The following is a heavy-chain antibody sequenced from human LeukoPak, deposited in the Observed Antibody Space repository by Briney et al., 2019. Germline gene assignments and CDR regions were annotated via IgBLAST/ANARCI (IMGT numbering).Heavy chain of an antibody. V-gene: IGHV3-30*02. D-gene: IGHD3-22*01. Sequence: PGGSLRLSCAASGFTFSSYGMHWFRQAPGKGLEWVAFIRYDGSNKYYADSVKGRFTISRDNSKNTLYLQMNSLRAEDTAVYYCAKDQPYYYDSSGPAPYFDYWGQGTLVTVSS. CDR3: AKDQPYYYDSSGPAPYFDY. CDR1: GFTFSSYG. CDR2: IRYDGSNK. J-gene: IGHJ4*02.